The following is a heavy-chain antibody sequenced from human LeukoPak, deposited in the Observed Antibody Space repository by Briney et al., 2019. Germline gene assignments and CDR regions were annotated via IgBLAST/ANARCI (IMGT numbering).Heavy chain of an antibody. CDR2: INHSGST. CDR3: ARGRNYYGSGSYLDY. V-gene: IGHV4-34*01. CDR1: GGSISSYY. J-gene: IGHJ4*02. D-gene: IGHD3-10*01. Sequence: PSETLSLTCTVSGGSISSYYWSWIRQPPGKGLEWIGEINHSGSTNYNPSLKSRVTISVDTSKNQFSLKLSSVTAADTAVYYCARGRNYYGSGSYLDYWGQGTLVTVSS.